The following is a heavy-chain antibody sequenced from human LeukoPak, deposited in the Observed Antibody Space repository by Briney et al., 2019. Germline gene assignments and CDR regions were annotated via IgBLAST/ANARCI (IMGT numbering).Heavy chain of an antibody. J-gene: IGHJ6*02. D-gene: IGHD1-14*01. CDR2: INNDGSST. CDR1: GFTFSSYA. V-gene: IGHV3-74*01. Sequence: GGSLRLSCAASGFTFSSYAMSWVRQAPGKGLVWVSRINNDGSSTTYADSVKGRFTISRDNAKNTLYLQMNSLRAEDTAVYYCARDSRYSKDVWGQGTTVTVSS. CDR3: ARDSRYSKDV.